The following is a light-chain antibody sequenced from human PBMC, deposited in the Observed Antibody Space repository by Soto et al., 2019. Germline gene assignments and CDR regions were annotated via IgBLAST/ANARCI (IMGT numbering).Light chain of an antibody. CDR2: DVS. CDR3: QQYNSYWT. V-gene: IGKV1-5*01. J-gene: IGKJ1*01. CDR1: QSINIW. Sequence: DIQMTQSPSTLSASLGDRVTITCRASQSINIWLAWFQQKPGKAPKLLISDVSSLESGVPLRFSGSGFGTEFTLTISSLQPDDVTTYYCQQYNSYWTFGQGTKVDIK.